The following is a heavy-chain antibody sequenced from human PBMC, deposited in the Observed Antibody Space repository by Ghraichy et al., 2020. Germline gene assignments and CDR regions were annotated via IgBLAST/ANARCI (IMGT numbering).Heavy chain of an antibody. J-gene: IGHJ6*02. CDR1: GGSISSYY. CDR2: IYYSGST. Sequence: SETLSLICTVSGGSISSYYWSWIRQPPGKGLEWIGYIYYSGSTNYNPSLKSRVTISVDTSKNQFSLKLSSVTAADTAVYYCARAPGRPYQYYGMDVWGQGTTVTVSS. V-gene: IGHV4-59*01. CDR3: ARAPGRPYQYYGMDV.